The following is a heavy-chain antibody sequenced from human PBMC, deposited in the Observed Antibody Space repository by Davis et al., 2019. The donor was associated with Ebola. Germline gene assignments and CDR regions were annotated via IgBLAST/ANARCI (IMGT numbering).Heavy chain of an antibody. CDR3: TSQGHRGSYLIHDY. V-gene: IGHV5-51*01. CDR1: FTSYW. J-gene: IGHJ4*02. D-gene: IGHD5-18*01. Sequence: PGGSLRLSCQGSFTSYWIGWVRQMPGKGLEWMTHLHPGTSDIRYSPSFQGHVTISVDNSISTAYLQWSSLKASDTAMYYCTSQGHRGSYLIHDYWGQGTQVIVSS. CDR2: LHPGTSDI.